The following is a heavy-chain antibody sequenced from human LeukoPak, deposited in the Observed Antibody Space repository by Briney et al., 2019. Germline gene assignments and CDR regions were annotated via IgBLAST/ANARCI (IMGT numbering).Heavy chain of an antibody. J-gene: IGHJ4*02. CDR1: GYTFTRFY. CDR2: INPSGGST. Sequence: ASVTVSCKASGYTFTRFYIHWVRQAPGQGLEWMGIINPSGGSTNYAQKFQGRVTITRDTSASTAYMELSSLRSEDTAVYYCARTFDYWGQGTLVTVSS. V-gene: IGHV1-46*01. CDR3: ARTFDY.